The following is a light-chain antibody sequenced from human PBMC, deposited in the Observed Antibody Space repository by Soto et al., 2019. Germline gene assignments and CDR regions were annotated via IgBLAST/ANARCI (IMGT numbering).Light chain of an antibody. Sequence: DIQITQSPSTLSGSVGDRVTITCRASQYISDFLNWYQQRAGKAPKRLIYGAFNLHSGASSRFSGSGSGTEFTLTITSLQPEDSATYYCLQHDTYPLTIGGGTKVDIK. CDR3: LQHDTYPLT. V-gene: IGKV1-17*01. CDR1: QYISDF. J-gene: IGKJ4*01. CDR2: GAF.